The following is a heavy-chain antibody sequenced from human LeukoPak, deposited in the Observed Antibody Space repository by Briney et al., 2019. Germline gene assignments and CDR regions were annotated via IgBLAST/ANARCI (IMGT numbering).Heavy chain of an antibody. V-gene: IGHV4-59*12. Sequence: SETLSLTCTVSGGSISSYYWSWIRQPPGKGLEWIGYIYYSGSTNYNPSLKNRVTISMDTSKNQFSLELTSVTAADTAVYFCARETLRDGSFDFWGQGTLATVS. CDR3: ARETLRDGSFDF. CDR2: IYYSGST. J-gene: IGHJ4*02. D-gene: IGHD5-24*01. CDR1: GGSISSYY.